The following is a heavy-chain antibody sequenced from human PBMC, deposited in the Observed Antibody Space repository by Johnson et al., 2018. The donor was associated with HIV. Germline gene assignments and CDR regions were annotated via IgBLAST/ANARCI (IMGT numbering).Heavy chain of an antibody. Sequence: QVQLVESGGGLVQPGGSLRLSCAASGFTFSSYGMHWVRQAPGKGLEWVAVISYDESNKYYADSVKGRFTISRDNSKNTLYLQMGSLRAEDMAVYYCARDEPTDDAFDIWGQGTMVTVSS. CDR2: ISYDESNK. CDR1: GFTFSSYG. J-gene: IGHJ3*02. CDR3: ARDEPTDDAFDI. V-gene: IGHV3-30*03.